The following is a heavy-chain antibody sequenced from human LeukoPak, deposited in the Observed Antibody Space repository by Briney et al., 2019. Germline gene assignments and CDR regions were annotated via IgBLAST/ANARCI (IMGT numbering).Heavy chain of an antibody. CDR1: GFTFGDFA. V-gene: IGHV3-11*04. J-gene: IGHJ6*03. D-gene: IGHD2-2*01. CDR3: ARGPSSTSYSYYYYMDV. CDR2: ITGGGSTI. Sequence: GGSLRLSCTTSGFTFGDFAMSWFRQAPGKGLEWVAHITGGGSTIYYADSVKGRFTISRDNAETSLYLQMNGLRAEDPAVYYCARGPSSTSYSYYYYMDVWGKGTTVTV.